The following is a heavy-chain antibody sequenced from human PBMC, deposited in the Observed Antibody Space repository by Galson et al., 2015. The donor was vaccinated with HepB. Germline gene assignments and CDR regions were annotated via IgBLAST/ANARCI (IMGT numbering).Heavy chain of an antibody. J-gene: IGHJ4*02. V-gene: IGHV3-7*03. Sequence: SLRLSCAVSGFTFSSYWMSWVRQTPGKGLEWVAHINEDGSERYYVDSAKGRFTISRDNAKNSLFLQINSLRAEDTAVYYCGRSRTALFYWGQGALVTVAS. D-gene: IGHD2-21*02. CDR2: INEDGSER. CDR3: GRSRTALFY. CDR1: GFTFSSYW.